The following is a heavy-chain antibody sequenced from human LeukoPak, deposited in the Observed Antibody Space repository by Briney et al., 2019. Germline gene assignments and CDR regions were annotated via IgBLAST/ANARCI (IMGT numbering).Heavy chain of an antibody. D-gene: IGHD1-7*01. CDR3: TAENFLYAFDI. J-gene: IGHJ3*02. CDR2: IKRKNDLGTT. Sequence: PGGPLRLSCAASGFTFRNTWMSWVRQAPGKGLEWVGRIKRKNDLGTTDYAAPVKARFTISRDDSKNTMNLQMNSLKIEDTAVYYCTAENFLYAFDIWGQGTMVTVSS. CDR1: GFTFRNTW. V-gene: IGHV3-15*01.